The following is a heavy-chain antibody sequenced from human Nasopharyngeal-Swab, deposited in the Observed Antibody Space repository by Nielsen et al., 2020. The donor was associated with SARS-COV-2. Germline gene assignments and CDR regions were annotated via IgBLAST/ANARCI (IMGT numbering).Heavy chain of an antibody. J-gene: IGHJ5*02. D-gene: IGHD3-16*01. CDR2: IYPGDSDT. V-gene: IGHV5-51*01. Sequence: GGSLRLSCKGSGYSFTSYWIGWVRQMPGKGLEWMGIIYPGDSDTRYSPSFQGQVTISADKSISTAYLQLSSLKASAPSIYFFSLPFSLFFSSLGDWFDPWGQGTLVTVSS. CDR1: GYSFTSYW. CDR3: SLPFSLFFSSLGDWFDP.